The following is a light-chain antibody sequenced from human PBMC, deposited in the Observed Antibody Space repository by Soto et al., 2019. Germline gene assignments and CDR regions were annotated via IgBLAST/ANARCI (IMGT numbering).Light chain of an antibody. CDR2: RAS. V-gene: IGKV1-39*01. Sequence: DIQMTQSPSSLSASIGDRVTITCRASQTINIDLNWYQQRPGKVPALLISRASTLQSGVPSRFVGSGAGTDFTLTISSLQPEDFATYYCQQSHSTPTFGGGTQVEIK. J-gene: IGKJ4*01. CDR1: QTINID. CDR3: QQSHSTPT.